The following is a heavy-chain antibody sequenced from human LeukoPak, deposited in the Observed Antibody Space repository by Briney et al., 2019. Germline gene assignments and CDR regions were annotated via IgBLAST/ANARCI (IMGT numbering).Heavy chain of an antibody. J-gene: IGHJ4*02. V-gene: IGHV4-59*08. CDR3: ARHTSYGGDY. CDR1: GGSISSYY. D-gene: IGHD2/OR15-2a*01. Sequence: SETLSLTCTVPGGSISSYYWSWIRQPPGKGLEWIGYVYYSGSTYYNPSLKSRVTISVDTSRNQFSLKLSSVTAADTAVYYCARHTSYGGDYWGQGTLVTVSS. CDR2: VYYSGST.